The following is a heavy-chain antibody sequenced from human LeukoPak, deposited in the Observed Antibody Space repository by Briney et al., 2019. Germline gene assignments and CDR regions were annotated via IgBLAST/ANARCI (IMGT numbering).Heavy chain of an antibody. V-gene: IGHV3-48*03. CDR1: GFTFSSYE. J-gene: IGHJ4*02. D-gene: IGHD6-13*01. CDR3: ARELVYSSSWYGDY. CDR2: ISSSGSTI. Sequence: HPGGSLRLSCAASGFTFSSYEMNWVRQAPGKGLEWVSYISSSGSTIYYADSVKGRFTISRDNAKNSLYLQMNSLRAEDTAVYYCARELVYSSSWYGDYWGQGTLVTVSS.